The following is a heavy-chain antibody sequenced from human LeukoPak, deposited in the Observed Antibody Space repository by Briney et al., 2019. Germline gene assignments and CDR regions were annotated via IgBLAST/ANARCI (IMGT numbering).Heavy chain of an antibody. CDR1: GGSISSYY. Sequence: SETLSLTCIVSGGSISSYYWSWIRQPPGKGLEWIAYIHYSGSTNYNPSLKSRVTISVDTSKNQFSLKLSSVTAADTAVYYCARGKSDDYVWGSYRKLYYFDYWGQGTLVTVSS. D-gene: IGHD3-16*02. CDR3: ARGKSDDYVWGSYRKLYYFDY. CDR2: IHYSGST. J-gene: IGHJ4*02. V-gene: IGHV4-59*08.